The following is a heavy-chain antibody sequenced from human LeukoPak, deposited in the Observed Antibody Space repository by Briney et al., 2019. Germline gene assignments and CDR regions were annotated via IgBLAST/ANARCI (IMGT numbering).Heavy chain of an antibody. V-gene: IGHV1-69*05. Sequence: SVKVSCKASGGTFSSYAISWVRQAPGQGLEWMGGIIPIFGTANYAQKFQGRVTITTDESTSTAYMELSSLRSEDTAVYYCARGDGDCTPIFDYWGQGTLVTVSS. J-gene: IGHJ4*02. CDR3: ARGDGDCTPIFDY. CDR2: IIPIFGTA. D-gene: IGHD2-21*02. CDR1: GGTFSSYA.